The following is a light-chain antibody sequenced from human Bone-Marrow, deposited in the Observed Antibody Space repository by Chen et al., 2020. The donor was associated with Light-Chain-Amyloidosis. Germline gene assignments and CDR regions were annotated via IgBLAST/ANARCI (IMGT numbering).Light chain of an antibody. V-gene: IGKV1-33*01. J-gene: IGKJ2*01. CDR3: QQYADLPYT. Sequence: DIQMTQSPSSLSASVGDRVTITCQASQDITNYLNWYQQKPGEVPKLLIYDASTLETGVPSRFIGGRSGTHFTFTITSLQRGDIATYYCQQYADLPYTFGQGTNLEIK. CDR2: DAS. CDR1: QDITNY.